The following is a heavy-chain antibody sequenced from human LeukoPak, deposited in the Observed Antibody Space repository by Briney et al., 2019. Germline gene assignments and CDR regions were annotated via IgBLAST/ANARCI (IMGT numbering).Heavy chain of an antibody. CDR3: ARGGRGTSWYEK. CDR2: IGTAGDT. Sequence: QTGGSLRLSCAASGFTFKSYDMHWVRQVAGRGLEWVSGIGTAGDTYYHGSVTGGFNTPKKNARNPLYLQMNNLRAGDTALYSCARGGRGTSWYEKWGQGTLVAVSS. J-gene: IGHJ4*02. V-gene: IGHV3-13*01. CDR1: GFTFKSYD. D-gene: IGHD2-2*01.